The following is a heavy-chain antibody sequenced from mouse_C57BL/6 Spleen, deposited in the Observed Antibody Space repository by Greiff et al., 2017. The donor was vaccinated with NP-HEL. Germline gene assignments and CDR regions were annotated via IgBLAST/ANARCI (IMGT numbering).Heavy chain of an antibody. CDR1: GFTFSDYY. D-gene: IGHD2-5*01. V-gene: IGHV5-16*01. CDR3: ARHSNVYAMDY. CDR2: INYDGSST. Sequence: EVMLVESEGGLVQPGSSMKLSCTASGFTFSDYYMAWVRQVPEKGLEWVANINYDGSSTYYLDSLQSRFIIPRDNAKNILYLQMSSLKSEDTATYYCARHSNVYAMDYWGQGPSVTVSS. J-gene: IGHJ4*01.